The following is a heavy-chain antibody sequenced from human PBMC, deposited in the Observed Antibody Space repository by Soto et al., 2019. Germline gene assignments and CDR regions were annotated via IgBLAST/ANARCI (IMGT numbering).Heavy chain of an antibody. CDR3: ARDLARDYGMDV. CDR1: GFTFSGYS. V-gene: IGHV3-21*01. J-gene: IGHJ6*02. Sequence: GGSLRLSCAASGFTFSGYSMNWVRQAPGKGLEWLSSISRSSNYIYYADSVKGRFTISRDNAKNSLYLQMNSLRAEDTAVYYCARDLARDYGMDVWGQGTAVTVSS. D-gene: IGHD2-21*01. CDR2: ISRSSNYI.